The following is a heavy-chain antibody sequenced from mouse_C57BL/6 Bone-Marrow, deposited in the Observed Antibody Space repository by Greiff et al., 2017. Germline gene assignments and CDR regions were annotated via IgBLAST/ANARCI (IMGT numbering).Heavy chain of an antibody. D-gene: IGHD2-4*01. CDR3: ARSYDYDYYTMDY. CDR2: MHPNGGSP. J-gene: IGHJ4*01. CDR1: GYTFTNYS. V-gene: IGHV1-64*01. Sequence: QVQLQQSGAELVKPGASVTLSCKASGYTFTNYSMHWVKQRPGQGLEWIGLMHPNGGSPDYNEKFKSEATLSVDTSSRTAYMELSSLTSEDSAVYYCARSYDYDYYTMDYWDRGTSVTVTA.